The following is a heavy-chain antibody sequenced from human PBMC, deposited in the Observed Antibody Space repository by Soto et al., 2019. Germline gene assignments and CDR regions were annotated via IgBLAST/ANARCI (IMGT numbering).Heavy chain of an antibody. CDR1: VGSFNGHY. V-gene: IGHV4-34*01. CDR2: INHTGGT. CDR3: ATRITVFGLLIPPFDP. Sequence: ETLSLTCAVYVGSFNGHYWNWIRQPPGKGLEWIGEINHTGGTHYNPSLKSRVTMSVDTSKNQFSLRLSSVTAADTAIYYCATRITVFGLLIPPFDPWGQGTQVTVSS. D-gene: IGHD3-3*01. J-gene: IGHJ5*02.